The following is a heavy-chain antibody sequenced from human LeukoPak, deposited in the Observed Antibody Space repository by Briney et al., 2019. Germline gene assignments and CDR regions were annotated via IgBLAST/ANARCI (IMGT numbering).Heavy chain of an antibody. J-gene: IGHJ1*01. D-gene: IGHD6-13*01. V-gene: IGHV3-48*01. Sequence: PGGSLRLSCAASGFTFSSYSMTWVREAPRKGLECVSYISSSSSTIYYADSVKGRFTISRDNAKNSLYLQMNSLRAEDTAVYYCARYRIAAAGTGEYFQHWGQHTLVTVSS. CDR1: GFTFSSYS. CDR3: ARYRIAAAGTGEYFQH. CDR2: ISSSSSTI.